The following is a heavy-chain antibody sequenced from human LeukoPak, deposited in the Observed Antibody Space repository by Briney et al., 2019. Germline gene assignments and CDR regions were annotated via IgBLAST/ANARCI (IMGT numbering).Heavy chain of an antibody. J-gene: IGHJ4*02. Sequence: SEALSLTCAVYGGSFSGYYWSWIRQPPGKGLEWIGEINHSGSTNYNPSLKSRVTISVDTSKNQFSLKLSSVTAADTAVYYCARSDTAMGDFNYWGQGTLVTVSS. D-gene: IGHD5-18*01. V-gene: IGHV4-34*01. CDR1: GGSFSGYY. CDR2: INHSGST. CDR3: ARSDTAMGDFNY.